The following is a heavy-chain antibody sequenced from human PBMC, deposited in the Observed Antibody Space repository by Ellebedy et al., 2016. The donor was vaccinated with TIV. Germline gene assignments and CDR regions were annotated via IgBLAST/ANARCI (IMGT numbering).Heavy chain of an antibody. V-gene: IGHV3-23*01. D-gene: IGHD2-15*01. J-gene: IGHJ4*02. CDR1: GFTFSSYA. Sequence: PGGSLRLSCAASGFTFSSYAMTWVRQAPGKGLEWVSAISGNGDNTYYADSVKGRFTISRDHSKNTLYLQMNSLRAEDTAVYYCAKLDYVVVVAATFDFWGQGTLVTVSS. CDR2: ISGNGDNT. CDR3: AKLDYVVVVAATFDF.